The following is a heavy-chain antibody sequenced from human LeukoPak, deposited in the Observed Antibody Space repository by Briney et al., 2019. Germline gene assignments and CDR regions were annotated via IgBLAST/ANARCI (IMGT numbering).Heavy chain of an antibody. CDR2: IYDRGPA. CDR1: GGAIASGGYS. V-gene: IGHV4-30-2*06. D-gene: IGHD3-10*01. J-gene: IGHJ5*02. CDR3: ARSRQASGLLSS. Sequence: SETLSLTCTVSGGAIASGGYSWNWIRQSPGKGLEWIGCIYDRGPAYYNPSLKSRFTISVDRPKNQFFLNVTSLTAADTAVYYRARSRQASGLLSSWGQGTPVVVSS.